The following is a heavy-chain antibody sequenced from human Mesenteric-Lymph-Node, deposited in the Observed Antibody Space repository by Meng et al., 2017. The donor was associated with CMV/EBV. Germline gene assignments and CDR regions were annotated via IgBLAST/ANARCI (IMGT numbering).Heavy chain of an antibody. CDR1: ISSGGYS. D-gene: IGHD3-22*01. CDR3: ARSLSGGSGYYPLGFDY. CDR2: INHSGST. V-gene: IGHV4-30-2*01. J-gene: IGHJ4*02. Sequence: ISSGGYSGSWIRKPPGKGLGWIGYINHSGSTYYNPSIKSRVTISVDRSKNQFSLKLSSVTAADTAVYYCARSLSGGSGYYPLGFDYWGQGTLVTVSS.